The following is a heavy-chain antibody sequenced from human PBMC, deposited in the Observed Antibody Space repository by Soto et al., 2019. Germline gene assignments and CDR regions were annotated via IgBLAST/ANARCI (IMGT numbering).Heavy chain of an antibody. CDR1: GGSVSSGSYY. CDR2: IYYSGST. D-gene: IGHD3-3*01. J-gene: IGHJ5*02. V-gene: IGHV4-61*01. CDR3: ARGAHTYYDPAQNWFDP. Sequence: TSETLSLTCTVSGGSVSSGSYYWSWIRQPPGKGLEWIGYIYYSGSTNYNPSLKSRVTISVDTSKNQFSLKLSSVTAADTAVYYCARGAHTYYDPAQNWFDPWGQGTLVTVSS.